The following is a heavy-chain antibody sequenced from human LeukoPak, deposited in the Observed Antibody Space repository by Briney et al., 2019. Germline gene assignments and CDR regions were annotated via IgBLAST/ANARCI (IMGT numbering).Heavy chain of an antibody. CDR3: ARRRVRYFDWLLSGWFDP. D-gene: IGHD3-9*01. CDR2: INHSGST. CDR1: GGSFSGYY. J-gene: IGHJ5*02. Sequence: SETLSLTCAVYGGSFSGYYWSWIRQPPGKGLEWIGEINHSGSTNYNPSLKSRVTISVDTSKNQFSLKLSSATAADTAVYYCARRRVRYFDWLLSGWFDPWGQGTLVTVSS. V-gene: IGHV4-34*01.